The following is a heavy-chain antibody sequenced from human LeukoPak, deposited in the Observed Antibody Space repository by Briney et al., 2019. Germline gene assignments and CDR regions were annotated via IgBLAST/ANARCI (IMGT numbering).Heavy chain of an antibody. D-gene: IGHD2-21*02. Sequence: ASVEVSCKASGYTFTGYHMHWVRHAPGQGLEWMGWINPNSGGTNYAQKFQGRVTMTRDTSISTAYMELSRLRSDDTAVYYCASQPSEHIVVVTAAFDIWGQGTMVTVSS. CDR1: GYTFTGYH. CDR3: ASQPSEHIVVVTAAFDI. CDR2: INPNSGGT. V-gene: IGHV1-2*02. J-gene: IGHJ3*02.